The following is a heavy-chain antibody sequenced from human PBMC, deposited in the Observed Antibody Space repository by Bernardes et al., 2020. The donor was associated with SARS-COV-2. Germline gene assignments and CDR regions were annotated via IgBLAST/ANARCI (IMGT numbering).Heavy chain of an antibody. CDR3: ARDRITIFGVVKGDDYYYYGMDV. J-gene: IGHJ6*02. Sequence: GGSLRLSCAASGFTFSSYSMNWVRQAPGKGLEWVSYISSSSSTIYYADSVKGRFTISRDNAKNSLYLQMNSLRDEDTAVYYCARDRITIFGVVKGDDYYYYGMDVWGQGTTVTVSS. V-gene: IGHV3-48*02. CDR2: ISSSSSTI. CDR1: GFTFSSYS. D-gene: IGHD3-3*01.